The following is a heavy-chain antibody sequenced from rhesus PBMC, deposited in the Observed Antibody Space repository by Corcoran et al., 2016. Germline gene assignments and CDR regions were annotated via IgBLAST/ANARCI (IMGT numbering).Heavy chain of an antibody. CDR2: IYWDDDK. D-gene: IGHD6-31*01. Sequence: QVTLKESGPALVKPTQTLTLTCTFSGFSISTSGMGVGWIRQPPGKALEWLAIIYWDDDKYYRTSLKSRLTISKDTSKNQVVLTMTNMDPVDTATYYCAQRLYSSGWYLRYFDYWGQGVLVTVSS. CDR3: AQRLYSSGWYLRYFDY. V-gene: IGHV2S1*01. J-gene: IGHJ4*01. CDR1: GFSISTSGMG.